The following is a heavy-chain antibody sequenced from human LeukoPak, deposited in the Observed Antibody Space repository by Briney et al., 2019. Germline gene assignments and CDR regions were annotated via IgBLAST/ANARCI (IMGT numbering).Heavy chain of an antibody. Sequence: GGSLRLSCAASGFTFSSYAMSWVRQAPGKGLEWVSYISSSGSTIYYADSVKGRFTISRDNAKNSLYLQMNSLRAEDTAVYYCARDEAAAGTGFDYWGQGTLVTVSS. CDR3: ARDEAAAGTGFDY. CDR2: ISSSGSTI. V-gene: IGHV3-48*01. D-gene: IGHD6-13*01. CDR1: GFTFSSYA. J-gene: IGHJ4*02.